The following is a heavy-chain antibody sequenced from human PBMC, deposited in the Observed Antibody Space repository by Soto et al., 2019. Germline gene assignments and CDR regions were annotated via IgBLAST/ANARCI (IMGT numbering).Heavy chain of an antibody. Sequence: EVQLLESGGGLVQPGGSLRHSCAASGFTFSSYAMIWIRQVPGKGLERGSGLYGSGRGIHYADSVKGRVTISRDNSAYAGYLQMNNLRVDDTAVYYCAKDAVAGDGVWLAHAWGRGTAVTVSS. CDR1: GFTFSSYA. D-gene: IGHD4-17*01. J-gene: IGHJ5*02. CDR3: AKDAVAGDGVWLAHA. CDR2: LYGSGRGI. V-gene: IGHV3-23*01.